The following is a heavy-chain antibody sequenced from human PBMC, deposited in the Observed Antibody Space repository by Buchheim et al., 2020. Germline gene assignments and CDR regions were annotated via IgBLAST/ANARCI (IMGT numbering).Heavy chain of an antibody. CDR3: AKEKWELLIDY. J-gene: IGHJ4*02. CDR2: ISYDGSNK. V-gene: IGHV3-30*18. Sequence: QVQLVESGGGVVQPGRSLRLSCAASGFTFSSYGMHWVRQAPGKGLEWVAVISYDGSNKYYADSVKGRFTISRDNSKNPLYLQMNSLRAEDTVVYYCAKEKWELLIDYWGQGTL. CDR1: GFTFSSYG. D-gene: IGHD1-26*01.